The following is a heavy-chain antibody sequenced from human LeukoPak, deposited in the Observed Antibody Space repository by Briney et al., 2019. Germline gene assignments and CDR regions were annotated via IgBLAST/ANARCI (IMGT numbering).Heavy chain of an antibody. CDR1: GFTFSRYW. J-gene: IGHJ4*02. V-gene: IGHV3-23*01. Sequence: GGSLRLSCTASGFTFSRYWMTWVRQAPGKGLEWVSTISATGTSTYYADSVKGRLTISRDNSKNTLYLQMNSLRAEDTAVYSCAKDSGTYYKAFDYWGQGTLVTVSS. CDR2: ISATGTST. CDR3: AKDSGTYYKAFDY. D-gene: IGHD1-26*01.